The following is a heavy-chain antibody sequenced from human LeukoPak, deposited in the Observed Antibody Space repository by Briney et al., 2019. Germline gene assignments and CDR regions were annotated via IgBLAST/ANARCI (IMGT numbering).Heavy chain of an antibody. V-gene: IGHV1-69*04. Sequence: SVKVSCKASGGTFSSYTISWVRRAPGQGLEGMGRMIPILGIANYAQKFQGRVTITADKSTSTAYMELSSLRSEDTAVYYCAREGYCSSTSCSYFDYWGQGTLVTVFS. CDR1: GGTFSSYT. J-gene: IGHJ4*02. CDR2: MIPILGIA. D-gene: IGHD2-2*01. CDR3: AREGYCSSTSCSYFDY.